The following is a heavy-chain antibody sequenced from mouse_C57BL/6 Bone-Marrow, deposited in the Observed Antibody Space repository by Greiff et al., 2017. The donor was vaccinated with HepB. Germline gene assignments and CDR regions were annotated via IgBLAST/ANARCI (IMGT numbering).Heavy chain of an antibody. Sequence: QVQLQQSGPELVKPGASVKLSCKASGYTFTSYDINWVKQRPGQGLEWIGWIYPRDGSTKYNEKFKGKATLTVDTSSSTAYMELHSLTSEDSAVYFCARETYYSNPYYFDYWGQGTTLTVSS. CDR3: ARETYYSNPYYFDY. D-gene: IGHD2-5*01. CDR1: GYTFTSYD. CDR2: IYPRDGST. V-gene: IGHV1-85*01. J-gene: IGHJ2*01.